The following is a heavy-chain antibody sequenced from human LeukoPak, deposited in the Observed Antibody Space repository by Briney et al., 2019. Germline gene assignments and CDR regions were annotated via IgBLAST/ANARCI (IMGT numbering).Heavy chain of an antibody. CDR1: GDSVSSNSAA. J-gene: IGHJ2*01. Sequence: SQTLSLTCAISGDSVSSNSAAWNWIRQSPSRGLEWLGRTYYRSKWYNDYAISVKSRITINPDTSKNQLSLQLNSVTPEDTAVYYCARDRSLGAYCGGDCYPFDLWGRGTLVTVSS. D-gene: IGHD2-21*02. CDR2: TYYRSKWYN. CDR3: ARDRSLGAYCGGDCYPFDL. V-gene: IGHV6-1*01.